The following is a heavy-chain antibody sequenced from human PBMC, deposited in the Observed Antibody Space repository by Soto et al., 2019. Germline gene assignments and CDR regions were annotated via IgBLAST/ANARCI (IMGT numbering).Heavy chain of an antibody. CDR1: GGSISSYY. V-gene: IGHV4-59*08. D-gene: IGHD4-17*01. CDR2: IYYSGST. J-gene: IGHJ4*02. Sequence: QVQLQESGPGLVKPSETLSLICTVSGGSISSYYWSWIRQPPGKGLEWIGYIYYSGSTNYNPSLKKRVTISVDTSKNQFSLKLSSVTAADTAVYSFASRYGVYFDSWGQGTLVTVSS. CDR3: ASRYGVYFDS.